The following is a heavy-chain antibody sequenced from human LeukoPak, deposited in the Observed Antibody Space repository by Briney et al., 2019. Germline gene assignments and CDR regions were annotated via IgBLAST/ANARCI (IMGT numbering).Heavy chain of an antibody. V-gene: IGHV1-69*13. Sequence: ASVKVSCKASGGTFSSYAISWVRQAPGQGLEWMGGIIPIFGTANYAQKFQGRVTIPADESTSTAYMELSSLRSEDTAVYYCARVILSAAAGLLFDYWGQGTLVTVSS. J-gene: IGHJ4*02. CDR1: GGTFSSYA. CDR3: ARVILSAAAGLLFDY. D-gene: IGHD6-13*01. CDR2: IIPIFGTA.